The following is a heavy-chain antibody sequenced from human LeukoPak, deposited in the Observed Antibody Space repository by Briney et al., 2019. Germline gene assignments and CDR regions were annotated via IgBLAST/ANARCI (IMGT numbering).Heavy chain of an antibody. J-gene: IGHJ4*02. CDR1: GFTFSSYS. Sequence: PGGSLRLSCAASGFTFSSYSMNWVRQAPGEGLEWVSSISSSSSYIYYADSVKGRFTISRDNAKNSLYLQMNSLRAEDTAVYYCATSPGSSGWPDYWGQGTLVTVSS. V-gene: IGHV3-21*01. CDR3: ATSPGSSGWPDY. D-gene: IGHD6-19*01. CDR2: ISSSSSYI.